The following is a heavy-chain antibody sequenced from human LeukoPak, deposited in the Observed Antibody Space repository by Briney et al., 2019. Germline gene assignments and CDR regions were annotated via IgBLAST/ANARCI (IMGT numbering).Heavy chain of an antibody. Sequence: GGSLRLSCAASGFTFSSYWMHWVRQAPGKGLVWVSRINSDGSSTNYADSVKGRFTISRDNAKNTLYLQMNSLRAEDTAVYYCARTYYYDTSGYLTWYYFDYWGQGTLVTVSS. CDR3: ARTYYYDTSGYLTWYYFDY. CDR1: GFTFSSYW. V-gene: IGHV3-74*01. J-gene: IGHJ4*02. D-gene: IGHD3-22*01. CDR2: INSDGSST.